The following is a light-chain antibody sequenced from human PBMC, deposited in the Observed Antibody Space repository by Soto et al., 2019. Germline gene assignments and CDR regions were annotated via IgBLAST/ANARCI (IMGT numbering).Light chain of an antibody. J-gene: IGKJ5*01. CDR2: KVS. V-gene: IGKV2-30*02. CDR3: MKGTHWPIN. Sequence: DVVITQSPLSLPVTLGHPASISCRSNQSLVHSDGIAYFSWFQQRPGRSPRRLIYKVSNRDSGVPARFSGSGSGTAFALKISRVEAEDVGVYYCMKGTHWPINFGQGTRLEIK. CDR1: QSLVHSDGIAY.